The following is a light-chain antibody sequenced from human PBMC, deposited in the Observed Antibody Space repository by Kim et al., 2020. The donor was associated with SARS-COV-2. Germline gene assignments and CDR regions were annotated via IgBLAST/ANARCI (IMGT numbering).Light chain of an antibody. CDR1: QGISSY. Sequence: DIQLTQSPSFLSASVGDRVTITCRASQGISSYLGWYQQKPGKAPKLLIYSASTLQSGVPSRFSGSGSGIEFTLTVSSLQPEDFATYYCQQRNTYPWTFGQGTKVDIK. V-gene: IGKV1-9*01. CDR2: SAS. CDR3: QQRNTYPWT. J-gene: IGKJ1*01.